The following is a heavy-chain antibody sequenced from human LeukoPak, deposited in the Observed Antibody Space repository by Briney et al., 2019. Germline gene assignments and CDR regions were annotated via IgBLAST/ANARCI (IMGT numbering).Heavy chain of an antibody. Sequence: GGSLRLSCVASGFTVTNAWMSWFRQAPGKGPERVGRIKSKSDGGTTDYDAPVKGRFIISREDSKNTLYLQMNSLRSEDTAVYYCTTQGFVGGSRTFFDYWGQGTLVTVSS. J-gene: IGHJ4*02. CDR3: TTQGFVGGSRTFFDY. CDR2: IKSKSDGGTT. D-gene: IGHD3-16*01. V-gene: IGHV3-15*01. CDR1: GFTVTNAW.